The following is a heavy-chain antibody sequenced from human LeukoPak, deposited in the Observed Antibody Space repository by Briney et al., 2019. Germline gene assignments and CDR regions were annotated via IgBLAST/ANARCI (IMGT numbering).Heavy chain of an antibody. CDR1: GYSFTNYW. D-gene: IGHD3-10*01. V-gene: IGHV5-51*01. CDR2: IYPGDSDT. Sequence: GESLKISCKGSGYSFTNYWIGWVRQMPGKGLERMGIIYPGDSDTSYSPSVQGHVTISGDRSISTAYLQWTSLKASDTAMYYCARPGRGTIGIDQWGQGTLVTVSS. J-gene: IGHJ4*02. CDR3: ARPGRGTIGIDQ.